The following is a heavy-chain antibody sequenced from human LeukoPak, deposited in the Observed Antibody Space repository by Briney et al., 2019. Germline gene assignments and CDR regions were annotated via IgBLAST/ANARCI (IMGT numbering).Heavy chain of an antibody. J-gene: IGHJ3*01. V-gene: IGHV3-23*01. D-gene: IGHD3-22*01. CDR3: ATRPRDSSGYYLGAFDG. Sequence: PGGSLRLSCEASGFTFSSYAMAWVRQAPGKGLDWVSAIGASGADTYYSDSAKGRFTVSRDNSKDTLFLHMSSLRAEDTAVYFCATRPRDSSGYYLGAFDGWGQGTTVTVSS. CDR2: IGASGADT. CDR1: GFTFSSYA.